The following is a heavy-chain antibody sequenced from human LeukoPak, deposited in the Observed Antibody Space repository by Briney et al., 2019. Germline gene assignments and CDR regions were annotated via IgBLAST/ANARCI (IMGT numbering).Heavy chain of an antibody. J-gene: IGHJ3*02. D-gene: IGHD4-23*01. CDR3: ANYPVGAFGI. CDR2: ISGSGGST. V-gene: IGHV3-23*01. CDR1: GFTFSSYA. Sequence: GGSLRLSCAASGFTFSSYAMSWVRQAPGKGREWVSAISGSGGSTYYADSVKGRFTISRDNSKNTLYLQMNSLRAEDTAVYYCANYPVGAFGIWGQGTMVTVSS.